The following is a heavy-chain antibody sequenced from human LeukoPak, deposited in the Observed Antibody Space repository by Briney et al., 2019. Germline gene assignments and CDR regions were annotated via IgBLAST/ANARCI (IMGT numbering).Heavy chain of an antibody. V-gene: IGHV4-34*01. Sequence: KPSETLSLTCAVYGGSFSGYYWSWIRQPPGKGLEWIGEINHSGSTNYNPSLKSRVTISVDTSKNQFSLKLSSVTAADTAVYYCARVKSSSWYPFGYWGQGTLVTVSS. CDR3: ARVKSSSWYPFGY. CDR1: GGSFSGYY. CDR2: INHSGST. J-gene: IGHJ4*02. D-gene: IGHD6-13*01.